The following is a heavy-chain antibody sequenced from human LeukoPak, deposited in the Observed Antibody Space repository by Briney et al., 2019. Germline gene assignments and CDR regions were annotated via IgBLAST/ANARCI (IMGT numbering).Heavy chain of an antibody. D-gene: IGHD3-3*01. Sequence: GGSLRLSCAASGFIFSSNWMTWVRQAPGKGLEWVSAISGSGGSTYYADSVKGRFTISRDNSKNTLYLQMNSLRAEDTAVYYCAKGGRFLEWLLYSFDYWGQGTLVTVSS. CDR2: ISGSGGST. J-gene: IGHJ4*02. V-gene: IGHV3-23*01. CDR1: GFIFSSNW. CDR3: AKGGRFLEWLLYSFDY.